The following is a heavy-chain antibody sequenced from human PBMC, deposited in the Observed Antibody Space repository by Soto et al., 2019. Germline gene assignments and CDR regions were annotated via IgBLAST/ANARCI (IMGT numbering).Heavy chain of an antibody. CDR3: ARGRVLLWFGELCANTYGMDV. CDR2: INHSGST. V-gene: IGHV4-34*01. Sequence: TFETPCLTCGVYGGYFSGYYWRWIRPPPGKGLEWIGEINHSGSTNYNPSLKSRVTISVDTSKNQFSLKLSSVTAADTAVYYCARGRVLLWFGELCANTYGMDVWGQGTTVTVSS. CDR1: GGYFSGYY. D-gene: IGHD3-10*01. J-gene: IGHJ6*02.